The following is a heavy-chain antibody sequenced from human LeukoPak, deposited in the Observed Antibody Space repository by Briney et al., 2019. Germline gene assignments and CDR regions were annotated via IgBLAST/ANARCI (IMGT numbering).Heavy chain of an antibody. CDR2: ISWNSGSI. D-gene: IGHD5-24*01. CDR1: GFTFDDYA. Sequence: GRSLRLSCAASGFTFDDYAMHWVRQAPGKGLEWVSGISWNSGSIGYADSVKGRFTISRDNAKNSLYLQMNSLRAEDTAVYYCARDVISAVATSLDYWGQGTLVTVSS. V-gene: IGHV3-9*01. CDR3: ARDVISAVATSLDY. J-gene: IGHJ4*02.